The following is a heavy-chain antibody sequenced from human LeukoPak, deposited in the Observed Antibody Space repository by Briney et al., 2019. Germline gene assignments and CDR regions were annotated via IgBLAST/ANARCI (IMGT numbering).Heavy chain of an antibody. J-gene: IGHJ4*02. CDR3: ARAVLLGTDFDY. Sequence: ASVKVSCKASGYTFTGYYMHWVRQAPGQGLEWMGWINPNSGGTNYAQKFQGRVTMTRYTSISTAYMELSRLRSDDTAVYYCARAVLLGTDFDYWGQGTLVTISS. V-gene: IGHV1-2*02. D-gene: IGHD5-18*01. CDR1: GYTFTGYY. CDR2: INPNSGGT.